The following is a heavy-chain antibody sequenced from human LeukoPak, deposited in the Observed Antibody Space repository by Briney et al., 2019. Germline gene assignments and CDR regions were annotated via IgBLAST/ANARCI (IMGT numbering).Heavy chain of an antibody. CDR3: ARHFHLYSYGTLHLNYFDY. V-gene: IGHV4-39*01. J-gene: IGHJ4*02. Sequence: SETLSLTCTVAGGSINSGNYYWAWVRQSPGKGLGWIGSLYYAGNAYYNPPLKSRGTIYVDTSKNQFSLRLTSVTAADTAVYYCARHFHLYSYGTLHLNYFDYWGQGMLVTVSS. CDR2: LYYAGNA. D-gene: IGHD5-18*01. CDR1: GGSINSGNYY.